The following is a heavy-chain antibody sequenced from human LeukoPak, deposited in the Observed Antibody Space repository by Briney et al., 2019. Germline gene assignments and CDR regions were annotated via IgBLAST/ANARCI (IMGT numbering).Heavy chain of an antibody. J-gene: IGHJ4*02. D-gene: IGHD5-24*01. V-gene: IGHV3-11*04. CDR2: ISSSGRVT. CDR1: GFSFSDYY. Sequence: PGGSLRHSCAAPGFSFSDYYMTWIRQTPGKGLEWISYISSSGRVTYYADSVKGRFTISRDNAKNTLILQMNSLRVEDTAVYYCARDWVYKIDYWGRGTLVTVSS. CDR3: ARDWVYKIDY.